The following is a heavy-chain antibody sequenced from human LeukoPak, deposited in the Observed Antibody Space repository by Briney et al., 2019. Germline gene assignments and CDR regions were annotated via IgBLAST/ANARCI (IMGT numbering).Heavy chain of an antibody. D-gene: IGHD3-16*01. CDR2: VYHSGST. V-gene: IGHV4-39*01. CDR3: ARSTPDYASP. J-gene: IGHJ5*02. CDR1: GGSIGSGSYY. Sequence: SETLSLTCTVSGGSIGSGSYYWGWIRQPPGKGLEWIGSVYHSGSTYYNPSLKSRVTISVDTSKNQFSLKLTSVTAADTAVYYCARSTPDYASPWGQGTLVTVSS.